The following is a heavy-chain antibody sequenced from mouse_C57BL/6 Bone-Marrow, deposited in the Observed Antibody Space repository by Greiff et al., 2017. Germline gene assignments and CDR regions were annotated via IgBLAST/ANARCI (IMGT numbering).Heavy chain of an antibody. D-gene: IGHD2-1*01. Sequence: QVQLKESGAELVKPGASVKMSCKASGYTFTTSPIEWMKQNHGKSLEWIGNFHPYNDDTKYNEKFKGKATLTVEKSSSTVYLELSRLTSDDSAVYDCARGGNYGGYYIDYWGQGTTLTVSS. CDR3: ARGGNYGGYYIDY. CDR2: FHPYNDDT. J-gene: IGHJ2*01. CDR1: GYTFTTSP. V-gene: IGHV1-47*01.